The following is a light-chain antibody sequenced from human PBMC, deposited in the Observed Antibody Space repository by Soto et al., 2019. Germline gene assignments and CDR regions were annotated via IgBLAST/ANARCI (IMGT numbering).Light chain of an antibody. V-gene: IGKV3-15*01. J-gene: IGKJ4*01. Sequence: EIVITHSPATLSWSPVERATLSCRASQSVSSNLAWYQQKPGQAPRLLIYGASTRATGIPARFSGSGSGTEFTLTISSLQSQDFAVYYCQQFSSYPLTFGGGTKVDIK. CDR3: QQFSSYPLT. CDR1: QSVSSN. CDR2: GAS.